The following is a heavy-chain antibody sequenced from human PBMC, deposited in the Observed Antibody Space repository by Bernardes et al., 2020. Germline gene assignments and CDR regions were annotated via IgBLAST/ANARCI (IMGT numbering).Heavy chain of an antibody. CDR3: ARVFRSPDGWNGKGENWFDP. J-gene: IGHJ5*02. V-gene: IGHV1-18*01. CDR1: GYTFTSYG. CDR2: ISAYNGFT. D-gene: IGHD1-1*01. Sequence: SVKVSCKASGYTFTSYGIIWVRQAPGQGLEWMGWISAYNGFTRYAEKFQGRITMTTDTSTTTAYMDLRSLRSDDTAVYYCARVFRSPDGWNGKGENWFDPWGQGTLVTVSS.